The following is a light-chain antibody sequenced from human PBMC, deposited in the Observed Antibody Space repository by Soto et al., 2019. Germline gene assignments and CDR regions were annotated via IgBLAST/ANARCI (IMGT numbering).Light chain of an antibody. J-gene: IGLJ2*01. V-gene: IGLV2-14*03. Sequence: QSALTQPASVSGSPGQWITISCTGTSSDVGDHNYVSWYQQQPGKAPKLMIYAVSNRPSGVSNRFSGSKSGNTASLTISGLQAEDEADYYCSSYTTSSTVIFGGGTKVTVL. CDR1: SSDVGDHNY. CDR2: AVS. CDR3: SSYTTSSTVI.